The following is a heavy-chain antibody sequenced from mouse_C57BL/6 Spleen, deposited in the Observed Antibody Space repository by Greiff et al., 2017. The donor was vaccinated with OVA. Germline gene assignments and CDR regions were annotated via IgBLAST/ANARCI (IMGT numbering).Heavy chain of an antibody. CDR3: AREVRTGTYYFDY. Sequence: QAQLKQSGAELVKPGASVKMSCKASGYTFTSYWITWVKQRPGQGLEWIGDIYPGSGSTNYNEKFKSKATLTVDTSSSTAYMQLSSLTSEDSAVYYCAREVRTGTYYFDYWGQGTTLTVSS. J-gene: IGHJ2*01. D-gene: IGHD4-1*01. CDR2: IYPGSGST. CDR1: GYTFTSYW. V-gene: IGHV1-55*01.